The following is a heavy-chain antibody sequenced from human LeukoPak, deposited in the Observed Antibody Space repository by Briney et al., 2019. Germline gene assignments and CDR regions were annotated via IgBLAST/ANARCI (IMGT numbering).Heavy chain of an antibody. V-gene: IGHV3-74*03. D-gene: IGHD6-19*01. Sequence: GGSLRLSCAASGFTFGTYVMHWVRQAPGKGLVWVSRISHDGTVTSYADSVKGRFTVSRDNTRNMLHLQMNSLRAEDTAVYYCARDSLPMAVTGPFDHWGQGALVTVSS. J-gene: IGHJ4*02. CDR2: ISHDGTVT. CDR3: ARDSLPMAVTGPFDH. CDR1: GFTFGTYV.